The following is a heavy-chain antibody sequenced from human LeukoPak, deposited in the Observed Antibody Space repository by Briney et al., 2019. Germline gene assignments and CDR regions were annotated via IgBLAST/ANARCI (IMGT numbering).Heavy chain of an antibody. CDR2: IIPIFGTA. D-gene: IGHD5-12*01. CDR3: ARWLSRWLRQGGYFDY. Sequence: SVKVSCKASGGTFSSYAISWVRQAPGQGLEWMGGIIPIFGTANYAQKFQGRVTITADESTSTAYMELSSLRSEDTAVYYCARWLSRWLRQGGYFDYWGQGTLVTVSS. CDR1: GGTFSSYA. V-gene: IGHV1-69*13. J-gene: IGHJ4*02.